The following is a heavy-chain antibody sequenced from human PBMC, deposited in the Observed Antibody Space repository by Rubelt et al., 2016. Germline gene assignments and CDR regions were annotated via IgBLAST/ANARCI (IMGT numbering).Heavy chain of an antibody. CDR1: GFTLSSCG. V-gene: IGHV3-33*06. J-gene: IGHJ4*02. D-gene: IGHD1-14*01. Sequence: QVQLVESGGGVVQPGRSLRLSCAVSGFTLSSCGMHWVRQAPGKRLEWVAVVWFDGYSKYYVDSVKGRFTISRDTSKNTVVLQRDRLGAEVTAVYYCAKGAASTGHNYFDFWGQGTLVTVSS. CDR2: VWFDGYSK. CDR3: AKGAASTGHNYFDF.